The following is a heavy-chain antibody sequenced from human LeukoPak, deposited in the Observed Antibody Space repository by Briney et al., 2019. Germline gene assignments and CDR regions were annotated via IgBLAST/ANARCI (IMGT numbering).Heavy chain of an antibody. D-gene: IGHD5-24*01. CDR1: GYTFTGYY. V-gene: IGHV1-2*06. J-gene: IGHJ4*02. CDR2: INPNSGGT. Sequence: ASVKVSCKASGYTFTGYYMHWVRQAPGQGLEWMGRINPNSGGTNYAQKFQGRVTMTRDTSISTACMELSRLRSDDTAVYYCARGSRGRWLQFTYFDYWGQGTLVTVSS. CDR3: ARGSRGRWLQFTYFDY.